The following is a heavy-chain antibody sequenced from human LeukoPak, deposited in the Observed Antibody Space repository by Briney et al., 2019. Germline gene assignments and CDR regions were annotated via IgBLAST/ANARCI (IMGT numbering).Heavy chain of an antibody. CDR1: GLTVSSNY. D-gene: IGHD3-22*01. CDR3: AREGYDSSGYPRLLDY. V-gene: IGHV3-53*04. J-gene: IGHJ4*02. CDR2: LQSAGGT. Sequence: PGGSLRLSCAASGLTVSSNYMTWVRQAPGKGLEWVSTLQSAGGTYYADSVKGRFTISRHISKNTVYPQMNNLRAEDTAVYYCAREGYDSSGYPRLLDYWGQGTLVTVSS.